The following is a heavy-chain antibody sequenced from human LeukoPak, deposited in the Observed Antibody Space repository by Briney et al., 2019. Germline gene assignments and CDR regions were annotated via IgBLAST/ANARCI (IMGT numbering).Heavy chain of an antibody. CDR2: INPNSRGT. CDR1: GYSFTDYY. D-gene: IGHD6-19*01. CDR3: ARGAVAEQSEYFQY. J-gene: IGHJ1*01. V-gene: IGHV1-2*02. Sequence: GASVKVSCKASGYSFTDYYMHWVRQAPGQGLEWMGWINPNSRGTNYAQKFQGRVTMTRDTSISTACMEVSRLRSDDTAVYYCARGAVAEQSEYFQYWGQGTLVTVSS.